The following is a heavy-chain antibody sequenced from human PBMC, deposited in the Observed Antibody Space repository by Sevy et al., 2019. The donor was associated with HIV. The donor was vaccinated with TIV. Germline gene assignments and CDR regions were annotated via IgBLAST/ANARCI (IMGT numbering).Heavy chain of an antibody. Sequence: GGSLRLSCEASGFTFSDYWMNWVRQAPGKGLEWVANIKQDGSAKSYVDSVKGRFIISRDNAKNSLYLQMHSLRAEDTAIYYCAKMGTSGVYWGQGTLVTVSS. J-gene: IGHJ4*02. V-gene: IGHV3-7*03. CDR3: AKMGTSGVY. CDR1: GFTFSDYW. D-gene: IGHD7-27*01. CDR2: IKQDGSAK.